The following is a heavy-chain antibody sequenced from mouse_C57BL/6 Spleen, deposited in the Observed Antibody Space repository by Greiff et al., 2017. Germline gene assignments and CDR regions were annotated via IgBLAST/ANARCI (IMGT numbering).Heavy chain of an antibody. CDR2: IDPETGGT. CDR1: GYTFTDYE. Sequence: QVQLQQSGAELVRPGASVTLSCKASGYTFTDYEMHWVKQTPVHGLEWIGAIDPETGGTAYNQKFKGKAILTADKSSSTAYMELRSLTSEDSAVYYCTGDGYYRFAYWGQGTLVTVSA. CDR3: TGDGYYRFAY. V-gene: IGHV1-15*01. J-gene: IGHJ3*01. D-gene: IGHD2-3*01.